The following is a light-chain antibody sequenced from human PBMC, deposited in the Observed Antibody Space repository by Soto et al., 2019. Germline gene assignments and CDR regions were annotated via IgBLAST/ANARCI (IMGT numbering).Light chain of an antibody. V-gene: IGKV3-20*01. CDR2: GAS. CDR1: QSISSSY. Sequence: DIVLTQSPATLSSSPGERATLSCRASQSISSSYLAWYQQKPGQPPRLLTYGASSRATGTPERFSGGCSRTVFTLTISRLAPEDFAVYCWRQYGSSLTWTFGQGTKVEIK. CDR3: RQYGSSLTWT. J-gene: IGKJ1*01.